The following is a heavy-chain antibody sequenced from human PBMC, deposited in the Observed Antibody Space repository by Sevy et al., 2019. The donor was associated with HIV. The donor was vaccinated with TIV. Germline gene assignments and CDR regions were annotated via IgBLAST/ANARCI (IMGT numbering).Heavy chain of an antibody. V-gene: IGHV3-21*01. CDR3: ARSSSWYHYYYGMDI. J-gene: IGHJ6*02. Sequence: GGSLRLSCAASGFTFSSYSMNWVRQAPGKGLEWVSSISSSSSYIYYADSVKGRFTISRDNAKNSLYLQMNSLRAEDMAVYYCARSSSWYHYYYGMDIWGQGTTVTVSS. CDR2: ISSSSSYI. D-gene: IGHD6-13*01. CDR1: GFTFSSYS.